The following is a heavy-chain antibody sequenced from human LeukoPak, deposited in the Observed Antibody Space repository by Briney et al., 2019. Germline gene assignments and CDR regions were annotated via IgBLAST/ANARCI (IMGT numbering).Heavy chain of an antibody. Sequence: ASVKVSCKASGYTFTSYGISWVRQAPGQGLEWMGWISAYNGNTNYAQKLQGRVTITADKSTSTAYMELSSLRSEDTALYYCARDWSLDTSGPFAYWGQGTLVTVSS. J-gene: IGHJ4*02. V-gene: IGHV1-18*01. CDR1: GYTFTSYG. CDR3: ARDWSLDTSGPFAY. CDR2: ISAYNGNT. D-gene: IGHD3-22*01.